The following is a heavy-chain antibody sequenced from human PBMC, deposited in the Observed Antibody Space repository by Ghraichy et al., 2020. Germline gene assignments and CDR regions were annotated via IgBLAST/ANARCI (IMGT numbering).Heavy chain of an antibody. CDR2: ISGSGGST. Sequence: GGSLRLSCAASGFTFSSYAMSWVRQAPGKGLEWVSAISGSGGSTYYADSVKGRFTISRDNSKNTLYLQMNSLRAEDTAVYYCVKDYTRKYYYDSSGCELDYWGQGTLVTVSS. V-gene: IGHV3-23*01. D-gene: IGHD3-22*01. CDR1: GFTFSSYA. CDR3: VKDYTRKYYYDSSGCELDY. J-gene: IGHJ4*02.